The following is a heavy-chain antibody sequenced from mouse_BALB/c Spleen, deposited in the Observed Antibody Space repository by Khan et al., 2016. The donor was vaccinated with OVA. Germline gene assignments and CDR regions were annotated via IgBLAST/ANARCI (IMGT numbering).Heavy chain of an antibody. D-gene: IGHD2-2*01. CDR3: ARSLVDYHAMDY. V-gene: IGHV5-9-3*01. Sequence: EVELVESGGGLVKPGGSLKLSCSASGFIFSTYAMSWVRQTPEKRLECVATISTGGHYTFYPDSVKGRFTSSRDNAKNTLYLQRSSLRSEDTAMYYCARSLVDYHAMDYWGQGTSVTVSS. CDR1: GFIFSTYA. J-gene: IGHJ4*01. CDR2: ISTGGHYT.